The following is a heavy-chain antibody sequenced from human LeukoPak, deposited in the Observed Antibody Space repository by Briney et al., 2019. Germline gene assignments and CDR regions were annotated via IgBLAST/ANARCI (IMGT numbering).Heavy chain of an antibody. Sequence: GGSLRLSCAASGFTFSSYAMSWVRQAPGKGLEWVSAISGSGGSTYYADSVKGRFTISRDNSKNTPYLQMNSLRAEDTAVYYCAKVSNYYDSSGYYLDDAFDIWGQGTMVTVSS. CDR2: ISGSGGST. CDR1: GFTFSSYA. V-gene: IGHV3-23*01. J-gene: IGHJ3*02. CDR3: AKVSNYYDSSGYYLDDAFDI. D-gene: IGHD3-22*01.